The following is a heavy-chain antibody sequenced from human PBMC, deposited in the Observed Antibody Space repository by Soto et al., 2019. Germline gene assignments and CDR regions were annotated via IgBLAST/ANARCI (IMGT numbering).Heavy chain of an antibody. CDR3: ARGGNGRYYYYGMDV. Sequence: QVQLQESGPGLVKPSETLSLTCTVSGGSVNSGSYYWSWIRQPPGKGLEWIGYIYNSGSTNYNPSLKSRITISVDTSKNQFSLKLSSVTAADTAMYYCARGGNGRYYYYGMDVWGQGTTVTVSS. CDR1: GGSVNSGSYY. CDR2: IYNSGST. J-gene: IGHJ6*02. V-gene: IGHV4-61*01. D-gene: IGHD4-4*01.